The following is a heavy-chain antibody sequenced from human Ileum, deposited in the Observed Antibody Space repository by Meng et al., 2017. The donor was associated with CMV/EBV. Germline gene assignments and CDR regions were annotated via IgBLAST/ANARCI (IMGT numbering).Heavy chain of an antibody. CDR1: GFTFSTYS. V-gene: IGHV3-21*01. Sequence: GESLKISCAASGFTFSTYSMSWVRQAPGKGLEWVSSISSSSSYIYYADSVKVRFTISRDNAKNSLYLQMNSLRAEDTAVYYCARLPFYCSSTSCYVDYWGQGTLVTVSS. D-gene: IGHD2-2*01. CDR3: ARLPFYCSSTSCYVDY. CDR2: ISSSSSYI. J-gene: IGHJ4*02.